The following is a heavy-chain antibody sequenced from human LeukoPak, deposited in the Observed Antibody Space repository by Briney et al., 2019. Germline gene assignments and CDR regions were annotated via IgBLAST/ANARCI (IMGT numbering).Heavy chain of an antibody. CDR3: ARGGGGAKAFYFDY. D-gene: IGHD1-26*01. J-gene: IGHJ4*02. CDR2: INHSGIT. Sequence: SETLSLTCAVYGGSFSGYYWSWIRQPPGKGLEWIGEINHSGITNYNPSLKSRVTMSVDTTRKRFSLRLTSESAADTGVYYCARGGGGAKAFYFDYWGQGSLVTVSS. V-gene: IGHV4-34*01. CDR1: GGSFSGYY.